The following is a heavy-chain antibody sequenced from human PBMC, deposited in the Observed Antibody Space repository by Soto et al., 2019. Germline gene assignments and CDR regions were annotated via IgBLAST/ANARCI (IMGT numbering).Heavy chain of an antibody. Sequence: QVQLQESGPGLVKPSGTLSLTCAVSSGSISSSNWWSWVRQPPGKGLEWIGEIYHSGSTNYNPSLKSRVTISVDKSKNQFSLKLSSVTAADTAVYYCARRGRARQDYYYMDVWGKGTTVTVSS. J-gene: IGHJ6*03. D-gene: IGHD3-16*01. V-gene: IGHV4-4*02. CDR2: IYHSGST. CDR3: ARRGRARQDYYYMDV. CDR1: SGSISSSNW.